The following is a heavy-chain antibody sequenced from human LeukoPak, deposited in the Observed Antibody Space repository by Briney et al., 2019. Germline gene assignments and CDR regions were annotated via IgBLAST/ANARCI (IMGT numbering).Heavy chain of an antibody. CDR1: GYTFTSYG. CDR2: ISAYNGNT. V-gene: IGHV1-18*01. D-gene: IGHD5-24*01. J-gene: IGHJ4*02. Sequence: ASVKVSCKASGYTFTSYGISWVRQAPGQGLEWMGWISAYNGNTNYAQKPQGRITMTTDASTSTAYMELRSLRSDDTAVYYCARRDNKAPYYFDYWGQGTLVTVSS. CDR3: ARRDNKAPYYFDY.